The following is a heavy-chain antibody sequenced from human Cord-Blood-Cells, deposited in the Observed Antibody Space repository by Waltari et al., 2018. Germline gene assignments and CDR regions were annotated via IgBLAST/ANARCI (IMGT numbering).Heavy chain of an antibody. D-gene: IGHD3-3*01. J-gene: IGHJ4*02. Sequence: LSSYSMNWVRQAPGKGLEWVSSISSSSSYIYYADSVKGRFTISRDNAKNSLYLQMNSLRAEDTAVYYCARDHGLFGVVIIPFDYWGQGTLVTVSS. CDR1: LSSYS. CDR3: ARDHGLFGVVIIPFDY. CDR2: ISSSSSYI. V-gene: IGHV3-21*01.